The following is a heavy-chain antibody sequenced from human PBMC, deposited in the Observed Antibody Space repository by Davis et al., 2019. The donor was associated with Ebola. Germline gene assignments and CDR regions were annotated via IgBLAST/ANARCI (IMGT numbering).Heavy chain of an antibody. V-gene: IGHV1-3*04. J-gene: IGHJ6*03. Sequence: AASVKVSCKASGYTFTSYAMHWVRQAPGQRLEWMGWINTGNGNTKYSRKFQGRVTITRDTSASTAYMELSSLRSEDTAVYYGARGGTAAAGTSYYYMDGWGKGTTVTVSS. CDR2: INTGNGNT. CDR3: ARGGTAAAGTSYYYMDG. D-gene: IGHD6-13*01. CDR1: GYTFTSYA.